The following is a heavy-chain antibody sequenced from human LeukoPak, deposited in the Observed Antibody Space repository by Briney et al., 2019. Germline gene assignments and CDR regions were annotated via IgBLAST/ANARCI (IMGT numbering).Heavy chain of an antibody. Sequence: SETLSLTCTVSGGSLSSSSYYWGWIRQPPGRGLEWIGSIYYSGSTYYNPSLKSRVTISVDTSKNQFSLKLSSVTAADTAVYYCARAVRKWLVPNYWGQGTLVTVSS. V-gene: IGHV4-39*07. D-gene: IGHD6-19*01. J-gene: IGHJ4*02. CDR2: IYYSGST. CDR3: ARAVRKWLVPNY. CDR1: GGSLSSSSYY.